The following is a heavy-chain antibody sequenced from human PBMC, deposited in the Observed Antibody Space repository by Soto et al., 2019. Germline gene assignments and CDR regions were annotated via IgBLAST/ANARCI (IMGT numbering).Heavy chain of an antibody. J-gene: IGHJ4*02. CDR3: ARRWVRYCSSTSCYPGAIDY. D-gene: IGHD2-2*01. CDR2: IYYSGST. CDR1: GGSISSSSYY. V-gene: IGHV4-39*01. Sequence: SETLSLTCTVSGGSISSSSYYWGWIRQPPGKGLEWIGSIYYSGSTYYNPSLKSRVTISVDTSKNQFSLKLSSVTAADTAVYYCARRWVRYCSSTSCYPGAIDYWGQGTLVTVSS.